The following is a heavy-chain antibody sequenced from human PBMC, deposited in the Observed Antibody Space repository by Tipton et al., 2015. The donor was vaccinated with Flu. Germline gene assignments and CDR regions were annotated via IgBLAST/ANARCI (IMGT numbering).Heavy chain of an antibody. V-gene: IGHV3-21*01. D-gene: IGHD2-2*03. CDR3: AREGLGSSGGMDV. CDR1: GFTFSSYS. J-gene: IGHJ6*02. CDR2: ISSSSSYI. Sequence: SLRLSCAASGFTFSSYSMNWVRQAPGKGLEWVSSISSSSSYIYYADSVKGRFTISRDNAKNSLYLQMNSLRAEDTAVYYCAREGLGSSGGMDVWGQGTTVTVSS.